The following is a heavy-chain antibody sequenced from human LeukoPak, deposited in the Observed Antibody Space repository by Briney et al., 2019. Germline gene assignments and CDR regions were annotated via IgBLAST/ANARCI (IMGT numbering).Heavy chain of an antibody. CDR3: ARGSGYLRDDPFNM. J-gene: IGHJ3*02. CDR1: GVSMTYYY. D-gene: IGHD5-12*01. V-gene: IGHV4-4*07. CDR2: IYGSGTTT. Sequence: PSETLSLTCTVSGVSMTYYYWSWIRQPAGKGLEWIGRIYGSGTTTNYYPSFNSRVTMSVDTSKNQLSLNLTSVTAADTAVYYCARGSGYLRDDPFNMWGQGTMVTVSS.